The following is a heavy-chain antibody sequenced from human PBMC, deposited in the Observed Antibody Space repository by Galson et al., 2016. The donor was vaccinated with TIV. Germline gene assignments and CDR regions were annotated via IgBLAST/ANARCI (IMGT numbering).Heavy chain of an antibody. CDR3: ARDRMWEEVLGAFNI. J-gene: IGHJ3*02. Sequence: SLRLSCAASGFTFSSYGLDWVRQAPGKGLEWVAVVWYEETNKFYADSVNGRFTISRDNSKNTVYLQMNSLRAEDTAVYYCARDRMWEEVLGAFNIWGQGTMVTVSS. CDR1: GFTFSSYG. CDR2: VWYEETNK. V-gene: IGHV3-33*01. D-gene: IGHD1-26*01.